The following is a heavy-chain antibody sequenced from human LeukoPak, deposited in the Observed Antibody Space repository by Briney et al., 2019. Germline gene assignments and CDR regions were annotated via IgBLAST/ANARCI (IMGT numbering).Heavy chain of an antibody. J-gene: IGHJ4*02. CDR1: GFTFSSYW. Sequence: PGGSLRLSCAASGFTFSSYWMYWVRQAPGKGLVWVSRINGDGSAINYADSVKGRFTISRDNAKNTLYLQMNSLRAEDTAVYYCLRDLNWSLDQWGQGTLVTVSS. CDR2: INGDGSAI. CDR3: LRDLNWSLDQ. V-gene: IGHV3-74*01. D-gene: IGHD1-20*01.